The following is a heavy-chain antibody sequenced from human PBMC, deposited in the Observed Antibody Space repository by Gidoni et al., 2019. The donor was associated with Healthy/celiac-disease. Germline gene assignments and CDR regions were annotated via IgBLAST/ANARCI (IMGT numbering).Heavy chain of an antibody. V-gene: IGHV1-2*02. D-gene: IGHD2-2*02. CDR1: GSTFTGYS. CDR3: ARVQCSSTSCYRGGFDY. CDR2: INPNSGGT. J-gene: IGHJ4*02. Sequence: QVQLVQSGAEVKKPGASVTVSFKASGSTFTGYSMHWVRQAPGQGLEWMGWINPNSGGTNYAQKFQGRVTMTRDMSISTAYMELSRLRSDDTAVYYCARVQCSSTSCYRGGFDYWGQGTLVTVSS.